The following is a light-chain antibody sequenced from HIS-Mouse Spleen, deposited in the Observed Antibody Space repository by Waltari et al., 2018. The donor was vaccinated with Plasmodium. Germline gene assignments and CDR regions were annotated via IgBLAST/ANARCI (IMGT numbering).Light chain of an antibody. J-gene: IGKJ4*01. Sequence: EIVMTQSPATLSVSPGERATLSGRASQSVSSNLAWYQQKPGQAPRLLIYVASLRATGIPARFRGSGSWTEFTLTISSMQSEDFAVYYCQQYNNWPLTFGGGTKVEIK. CDR3: QQYNNWPLT. CDR2: VAS. CDR1: QSVSSN. V-gene: IGKV3-15*01.